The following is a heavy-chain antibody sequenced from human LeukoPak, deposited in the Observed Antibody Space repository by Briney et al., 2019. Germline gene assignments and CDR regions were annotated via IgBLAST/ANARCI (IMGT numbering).Heavy chain of an antibody. Sequence: PSETLSLTCAVYGGSFSGYYWSWIRQPPGKGLEWIGEINHSGSTNYNPSLKSRVTISVDTSKNQFSLKLSSVTAADTAVYYCARKGERRIGYCSGGSCYSGRAFDYWGQGTLVTVSS. CDR2: INHSGST. CDR3: ARKGERRIGYCSGGSCYSGRAFDY. D-gene: IGHD2-15*01. V-gene: IGHV4-34*01. J-gene: IGHJ4*02. CDR1: GGSFSGYY.